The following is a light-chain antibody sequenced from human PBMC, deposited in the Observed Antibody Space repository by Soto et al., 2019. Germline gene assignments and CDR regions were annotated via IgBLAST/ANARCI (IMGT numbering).Light chain of an antibody. CDR1: WSNIGSGYD. Sequence: QSVLTQPPSVSGAPGLTVTISCSGSWSNIGSGYDVHWYQHLPGRGPTLLVYGNNNRPSGVPDRFSGSKSGTSASLAITGLQAEDEADYYCQSYDSSLSAVVFGGGTKLTVL. J-gene: IGLJ2*01. CDR3: QSYDSSLSAVV. CDR2: GNN. V-gene: IGLV1-40*01.